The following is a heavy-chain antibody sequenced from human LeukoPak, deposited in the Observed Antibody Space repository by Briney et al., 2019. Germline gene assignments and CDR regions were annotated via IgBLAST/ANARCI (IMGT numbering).Heavy chain of an antibody. CDR3: ARDYYDSSGYSRFDP. CDR1: GYTFTGYY. V-gene: IGHV1-2*02. J-gene: IGHJ5*02. D-gene: IGHD3-22*01. Sequence: ASVKVSCKACGYTFTGYYMHWVRQGPGQGLEWMGWINPNSGGTDSAQKFQGRVTMTRDTSISTAYMEVSRLRSDDTAVYYCARDYYDSSGYSRFDPWGQGTLVTVSS. CDR2: INPNSGGT.